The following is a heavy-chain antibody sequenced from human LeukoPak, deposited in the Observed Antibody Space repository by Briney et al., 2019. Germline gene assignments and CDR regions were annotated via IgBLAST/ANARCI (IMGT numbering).Heavy chain of an antibody. D-gene: IGHD1-26*01. CDR2: ITRGSIYT. CDR3: AKDGKVGATRFTFDY. J-gene: IGHJ4*02. CDR1: GFTFSNYN. V-gene: IGHV3-21*01. Sequence: GGSLRLSCAASGFTFSNYNMNWVRQTPGKGLEWVSSITRGSIYTFYADSVKGRFTISRDNSKNTLYLQMNSLRAEDTAVYYCAKDGKVGATRFTFDYWGQGTLVTVSS.